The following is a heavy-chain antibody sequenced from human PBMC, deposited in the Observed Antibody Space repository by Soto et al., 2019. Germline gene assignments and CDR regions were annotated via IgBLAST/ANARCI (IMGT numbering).Heavy chain of an antibody. J-gene: IGHJ4*02. CDR1: GGSFSGYY. CDR2: INHSGST. CDR3: ARTRARRFDY. V-gene: IGHV4-34*01. Sequence: QVQLQQWGAGLLKPSETLSLTCAVYGGSFSGYYWSWIRQPPGKGLEWIGEINHSGSTNYNPSLKSRVTISVDTSKNQFSLKLRSVTAADTAVYYCARTRARRFDYWGQGTLVTVSS.